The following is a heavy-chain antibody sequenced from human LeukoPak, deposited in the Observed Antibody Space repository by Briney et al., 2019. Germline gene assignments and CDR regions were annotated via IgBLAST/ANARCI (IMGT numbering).Heavy chain of an antibody. J-gene: IGHJ4*02. D-gene: IGHD1-26*01. CDR1: GDSISSNF. V-gene: IGHV4-59*01. Sequence: SETLSLTCTVSGDSISSNFWSWIRQPPGKGLEWIGYIYYSGSTNYNPSLKSRVTISVDTSKNQFSLKLSSVTAADTAVYYCARKGAGFFDYWGQGTLVTVSS. CDR2: IYYSGST. CDR3: ARKGAGFFDY.